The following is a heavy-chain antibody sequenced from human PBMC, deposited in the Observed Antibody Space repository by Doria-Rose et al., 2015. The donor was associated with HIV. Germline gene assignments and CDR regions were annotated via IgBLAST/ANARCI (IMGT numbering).Heavy chain of an antibody. CDR3: ARIKSSRWYHKYYFDF. CDR2: IFSDDER. Sequence: PVLVKPTETLTLTCTVSGVSLSSPGMGVSWIRQPPGKALEWLANIFSDDERSYKTSLKSRLTISRGTSKSQVVLTMTDMDPVDTATYYCARIKSSRWYHKYYFDFWGQGTMVIVSA. D-gene: IGHD6-13*01. V-gene: IGHV2-26*01. J-gene: IGHJ4*02. CDR1: GVSLSSPGMG.